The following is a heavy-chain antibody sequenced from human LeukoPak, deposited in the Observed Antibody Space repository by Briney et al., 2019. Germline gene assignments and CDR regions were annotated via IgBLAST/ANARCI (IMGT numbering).Heavy chain of an antibody. CDR1: GFTFDDYA. V-gene: IGHV3-9*01. CDR2: ISWNSGSI. J-gene: IGHJ4*02. D-gene: IGHD2-8*02. Sequence: GGSLRLSCAASGFTFDDYAMHWVRQAPGKGLEWVSGISWNSGSIGYADSVKGRFTISRDNAKNSLYLQMNSLRVEDTALYYCAKDLGGTVLAYWGQGTLVTVSS. CDR3: AKDLGGTVLAY.